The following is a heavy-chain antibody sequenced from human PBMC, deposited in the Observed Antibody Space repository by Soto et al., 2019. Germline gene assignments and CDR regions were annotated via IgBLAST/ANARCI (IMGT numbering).Heavy chain of an antibody. Sequence: VQLVESGGGLVQPGESLRLSCAASGFIFRNYLMSWVRQAPGRGLEWVANIKEDGSERYYVDSVNGRFTISRDNAKNSLYLEMTRPRADDTAIYYCAREKRANGYFDYWGQGTRVTVSS. CDR2: IKEDGSER. CDR3: AREKRANGYFDY. V-gene: IGHV3-7*01. D-gene: IGHD6-25*01. J-gene: IGHJ4*02. CDR1: GFIFRNYL.